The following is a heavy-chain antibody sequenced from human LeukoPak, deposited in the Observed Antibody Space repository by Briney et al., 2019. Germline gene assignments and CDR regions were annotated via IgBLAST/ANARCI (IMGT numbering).Heavy chain of an antibody. Sequence: PGGSLRLSCAASGFTFSNYGMHWVRQAPGKGLEWVTFIQFDESEKYYSDSVRGRFTISRDNSKNTLFLQMNSLRAEDTAVYYCAKVSGWSRGYFGYWGQGTLVTVSS. CDR3: AKVSGWSRGYFGY. V-gene: IGHV3-30*02. CDR1: GFTFSNYG. J-gene: IGHJ4*02. CDR2: IQFDESEK. D-gene: IGHD6-19*01.